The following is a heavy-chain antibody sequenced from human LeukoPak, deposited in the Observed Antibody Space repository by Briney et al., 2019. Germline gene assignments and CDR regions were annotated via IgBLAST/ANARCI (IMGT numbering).Heavy chain of an antibody. CDR2: ISDSGGST. CDR1: GFAFSSQA. D-gene: IGHD6-19*01. CDR3: AKDARRTSGWYFFDY. J-gene: IGHJ4*02. Sequence: GRSLRLSCAASGFAFSSQAMGWVRQAPGKGLEWVSVISDSGGSTYYADSVKGRFTISRDNSKNTLFLQMNSLRAEDTAVYYCAKDARRTSGWYFFDYWGQGTLVTVSS. V-gene: IGHV3-23*01.